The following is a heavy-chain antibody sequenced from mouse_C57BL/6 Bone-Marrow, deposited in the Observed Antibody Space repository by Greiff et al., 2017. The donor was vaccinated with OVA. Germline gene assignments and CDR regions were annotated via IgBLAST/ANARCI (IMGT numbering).Heavy chain of an antibody. J-gene: IGHJ2*01. CDR2: IYPRSGNT. CDR3: ARRVYGSSYGGYFDY. Sequence: VQLQQSGAELARPGASVKLSCKASGYTFTSYGISWVKQRTGQGLEWIGEIYPRSGNTYYNEKFKGKATLTADKSSSTAYMELRSLTSEDSAVYFCARRVYGSSYGGYFDYWGQGTTLTVSS. D-gene: IGHD1-1*01. V-gene: IGHV1-81*01. CDR1: GYTFTSYG.